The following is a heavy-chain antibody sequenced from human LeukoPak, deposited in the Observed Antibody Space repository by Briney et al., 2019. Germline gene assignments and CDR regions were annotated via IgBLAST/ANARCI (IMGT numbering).Heavy chain of an antibody. J-gene: IGHJ4*02. CDR3: AKNRGATAGTFDY. CDR2: ISSSGNTI. CDR1: VFTFSDYY. Sequence: GGALRLSCAPSVFTFSDYYMSWIPQAPGKGLEWVSYISSSGNTIYYADSVKGRFTISRDNARNSLHLQMNSLRADDTAVYYCAKNRGATAGTFDYWGPGTLVTVSS. D-gene: IGHD2/OR15-2a*01. V-gene: IGHV3-11*01.